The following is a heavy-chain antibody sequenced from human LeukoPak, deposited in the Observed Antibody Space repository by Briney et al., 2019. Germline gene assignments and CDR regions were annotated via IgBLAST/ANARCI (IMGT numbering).Heavy chain of an antibody. Sequence: PSETLSLTCTVSGGSLSSGSYYWGWIRQTAGKGLEWIGRIYTSGSTNYNPSLKSRVTISIDTSKNQFSLKLSSVTAADTAVYYCARLRIVVVPAAAEIDYWGQGTLVTVSS. V-gene: IGHV4-61*02. D-gene: IGHD2-2*01. CDR2: IYTSGST. J-gene: IGHJ4*02. CDR1: GGSLSSGSYY. CDR3: ARLRIVVVPAAAEIDY.